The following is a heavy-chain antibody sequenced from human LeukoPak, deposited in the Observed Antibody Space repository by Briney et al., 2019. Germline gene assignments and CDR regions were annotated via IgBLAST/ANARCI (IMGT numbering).Heavy chain of an antibody. J-gene: IGHJ5*02. CDR2: INHSGST. V-gene: IGHV4-34*01. Sequence: SETLSLTCTVSGGSISPYYWSWIRQPPGKGLEWIGEINHSGSTNYNPSLKSRVTISVDTSKNQFSLKLSSVTAADTAVYYCARRARTTVTTLWFDPWGQGTLVTVSS. CDR3: ARRARTTVTTLWFDP. CDR1: GGSISPYY. D-gene: IGHD4-17*01.